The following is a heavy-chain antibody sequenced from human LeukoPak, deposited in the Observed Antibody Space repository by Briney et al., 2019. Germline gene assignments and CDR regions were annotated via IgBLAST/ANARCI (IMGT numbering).Heavy chain of an antibody. CDR3: ARDESRGPYYFDN. CDR2: ISAYNGNT. J-gene: IGHJ4*02. Sequence: ASVKVSCKASGYTFCSYGISWVRQVPGQELEWMGWISAYNGNTKYAQNLQGRVTLTTDTSTSTAYMELRSLRSDDTAVYYCARDESRGPYYFDNWGQGTLVTVSS. V-gene: IGHV1-18*01. CDR1: GYTFCSYG.